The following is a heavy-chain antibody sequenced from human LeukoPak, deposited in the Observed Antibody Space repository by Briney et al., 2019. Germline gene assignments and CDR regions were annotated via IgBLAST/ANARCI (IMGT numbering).Heavy chain of an antibody. V-gene: IGHV4-34*01. CDR3: ARGPMVRGVIITSPFDY. Sequence: PSETLSLTCAVYGGSFSGYYWSWIRQPPGKWLEWIGEINHSGSTNYNPSLKSRVTISVDTSKNQFSLKLSSVTAADTAVYYCARGPMVRGVIITSPFDYWGQGTLVTVSS. CDR1: GGSFSGYY. J-gene: IGHJ4*02. CDR2: INHSGST. D-gene: IGHD3-10*01.